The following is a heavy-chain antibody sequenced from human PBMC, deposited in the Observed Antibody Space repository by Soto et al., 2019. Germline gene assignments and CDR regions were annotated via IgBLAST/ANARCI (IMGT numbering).Heavy chain of an antibody. CDR2: ISGSGGST. V-gene: IGHV3-23*01. D-gene: IGHD5-12*01. J-gene: IGHJ4*02. CDR1: GFTFSSYA. Sequence: GGSLRLSCAASGFTFSSYAMSWVRQAPGKGLEWVSAISGSGGSTYYADSVKGRFTISRDNSKNTLYLQMNSLRAEDTAVYYCAKAYFSGWLRLYYFDYWGQGTLVTVSS. CDR3: AKAYFSGWLRLYYFDY.